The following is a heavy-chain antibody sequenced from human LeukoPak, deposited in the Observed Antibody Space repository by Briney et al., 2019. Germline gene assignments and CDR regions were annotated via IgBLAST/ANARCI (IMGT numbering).Heavy chain of an antibody. CDR2: ISGNGVIT. CDR3: ATDRLLRSDYHYGDFDY. D-gene: IGHD3-22*01. Sequence: TGGSLRLSCAASGFTFSTYAMSWVRQAPGEGLEWVSGISGNGVITYYADSVKGRFTISRDNSKNTLYRQMNSLRTEDTAVYYCATDRLLRSDYHYGDFDYWGQGTLVTVSS. CDR1: GFTFSTYA. J-gene: IGHJ4*02. V-gene: IGHV3-23*01.